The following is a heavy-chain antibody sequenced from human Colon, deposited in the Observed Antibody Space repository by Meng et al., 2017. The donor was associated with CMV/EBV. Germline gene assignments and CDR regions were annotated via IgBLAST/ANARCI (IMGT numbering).Heavy chain of an antibody. Sequence: SETLSLTCAISGDSVSSNSAAWNWIRQSPSRGLEWLGRTYYRSKWYNDYAVSVKSRITINPDTSKNQFSLQLNSVTPEDTAVYYCARWPHPDYYYYYGMDVWDQGTTVTVSS. V-gene: IGHV6-1*01. CDR2: TYYRSKWYN. CDR3: ARWPHPDYYYYYGMDV. D-gene: IGHD5-12*01. J-gene: IGHJ6*02. CDR1: GDSVSSNSAA.